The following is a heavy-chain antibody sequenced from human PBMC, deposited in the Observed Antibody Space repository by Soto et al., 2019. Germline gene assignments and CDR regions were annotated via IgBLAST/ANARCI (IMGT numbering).Heavy chain of an antibody. Sequence: GGSLRLSCAASGFTFSSYAMHWVRHAPGKGLEWVAVISYDGSNKYYADSVKGRFTISRDNSNNTLYLQMNSLRAEDTAVYYCARDRTMVRGVIQGGLWYWGQGT. CDR2: ISYDGSNK. V-gene: IGHV3-30-3*01. J-gene: IGHJ4*02. CDR3: ARDRTMVRGVIQGGLWY. CDR1: GFTFSSYA. D-gene: IGHD3-10*01.